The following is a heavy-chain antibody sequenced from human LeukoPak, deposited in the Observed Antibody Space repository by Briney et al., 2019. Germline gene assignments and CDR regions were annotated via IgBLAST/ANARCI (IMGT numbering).Heavy chain of an antibody. D-gene: IGHD3-3*01. CDR1: GGSISSYY. CDR2: IYYSGST. J-gene: IGHJ4*02. Sequence: PSEALSLTCTVSGGSISSYYWSWIRQPPGKGLEWIGYIYYSGSTNYNPSLKSRVTISVDTSKNQFSLKLSSVTAADTAVYYCARIRGHDFWRYFDYWGQGTLVTVSS. V-gene: IGHV4-59*01. CDR3: ARIRGHDFWRYFDY.